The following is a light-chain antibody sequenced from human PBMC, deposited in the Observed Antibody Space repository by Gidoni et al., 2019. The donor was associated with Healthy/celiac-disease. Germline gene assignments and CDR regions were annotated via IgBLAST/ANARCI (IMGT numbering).Light chain of an antibody. J-gene: IGLJ2*01. CDR3: QVLDSSSDQAV. Sequence: SYVLPKPPSMSVATGQTARITWEGNTIGSKSVHWYQQKPGQAPVLVVYDPSDRPSGIPGGFSGSNSGNTATLTLSRVEAGDEADYYCQVLDSSSDQAVFGGGTKLTVL. CDR1: TIGSKS. V-gene: IGLV3-21*02. CDR2: DPS.